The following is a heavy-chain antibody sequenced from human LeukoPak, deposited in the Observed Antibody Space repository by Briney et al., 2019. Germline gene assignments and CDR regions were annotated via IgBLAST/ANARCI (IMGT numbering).Heavy chain of an antibody. J-gene: IGHJ6*02. CDR2: ISGSGGST. D-gene: IGHD3-3*01. Sequence: GGSLRLSCAASGFTFSSYAMSWVRQAPGKGLGWVSAISGSGGSTYYADSVKGRFTISRDNSKNTLYLQMNSLRAEDTAVYYCAKGTSHDFWSGYRGYGMDVWGQGTTVTVSS. V-gene: IGHV3-23*01. CDR1: GFTFSSYA. CDR3: AKGTSHDFWSGYRGYGMDV.